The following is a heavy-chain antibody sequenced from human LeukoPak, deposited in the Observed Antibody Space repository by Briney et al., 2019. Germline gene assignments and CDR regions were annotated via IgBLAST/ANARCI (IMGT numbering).Heavy chain of an antibody. J-gene: IGHJ6*02. V-gene: IGHV3-49*04. D-gene: IGHD5-24*01. CDR2: IRSKAYGGTT. CDR1: GFTFGDYA. Sequence: GGSLRLSCTASGFTFGDYAMSWVRQAPGKGLEWVGFIRSKAYGGTTEYAASVKGRFTISRDDSKSIAYLQMNSLKTEDTAVYYCTLSAGETMAPYYYYGMDVWGQGTTVTVSS. CDR3: TLSAGETMAPYYYYGMDV.